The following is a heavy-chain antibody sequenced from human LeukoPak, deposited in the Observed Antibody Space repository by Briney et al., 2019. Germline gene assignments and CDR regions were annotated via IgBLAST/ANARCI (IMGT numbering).Heavy chain of an antibody. V-gene: IGHV1-69*05. Sequence: ASVKVSCKASGGTFSSYAISWVRQAPGQGLEWMGGIIPIFGTANYAQKFQGRVTITTDESTSTAYMELSSLRSEDTAVYYCARDEDYSSSSAAFDYWGQGTLVTVSS. CDR3: ARDEDYSSSSAAFDY. J-gene: IGHJ4*02. CDR1: GGTFSSYA. D-gene: IGHD6-6*01. CDR2: IIPIFGTA.